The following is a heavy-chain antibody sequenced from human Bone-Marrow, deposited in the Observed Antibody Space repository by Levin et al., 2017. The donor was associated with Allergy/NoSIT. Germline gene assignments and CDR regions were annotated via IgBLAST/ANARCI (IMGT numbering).Heavy chain of an antibody. CDR2: IYYSGST. D-gene: IGHD6-13*01. CDR1: GGSISSYY. CDR3: ARGYSSSWFTG. J-gene: IGHJ4*02. V-gene: IGHV4-59*08. Sequence: SQTLSLTCTVSGGSISSYYWSWIRQPPGKGLEWIGYIYYSGSTNYNPSLKSRVTISVDTSKNQFSLKLSSVTAADTAVYYCARGYSSSWFTGWGQGTLVTVSS.